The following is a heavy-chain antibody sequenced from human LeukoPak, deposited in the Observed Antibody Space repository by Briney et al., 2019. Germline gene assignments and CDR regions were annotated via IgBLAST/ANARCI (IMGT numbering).Heavy chain of an antibody. J-gene: IGHJ3*02. D-gene: IGHD2-2*03. CDR1: GFTFSTYT. Sequence: GGSLRLSCAASGFTFSTYTMSWVRQAPGKGLEWVSAINTGGGTSSADSVKGRFTISRDNSESTLYLQMSSLRAEDTAVYYCARGLDSVTWGPFDIWGQGTVVTISS. V-gene: IGHV3-23*01. CDR2: INTGGGT. CDR3: ARGLDSVTWGPFDI.